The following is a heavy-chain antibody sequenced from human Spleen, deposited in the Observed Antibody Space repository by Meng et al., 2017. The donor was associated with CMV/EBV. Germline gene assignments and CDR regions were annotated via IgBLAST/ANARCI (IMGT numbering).Heavy chain of an antibody. CDR1: GGSIGTYNW. CDR3: AGAMGYGSGSYAGC. J-gene: IGHJ4*02. V-gene: IGHV4-4*02. Sequence: SETLSLTCAVSGGSIGTYNWWTWVRQPPGKGLEWIGEIYHSGSTNYNPSLESRVAISIDTSSNQFSLRLSSVTAADTAVYYCAGAMGYGSGSYAGCWGQGTLVTVSS. CDR2: IYHSGST. D-gene: IGHD3-10*01.